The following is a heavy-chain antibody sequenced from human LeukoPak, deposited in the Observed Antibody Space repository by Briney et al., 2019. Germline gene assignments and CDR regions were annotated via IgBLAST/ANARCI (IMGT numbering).Heavy chain of an antibody. D-gene: IGHD2/OR15-2a*01. V-gene: IGHV4-4*07. J-gene: IGHJ3*02. CDR2: IYTSGST. CDR3: ARAIIDARDVFDI. Sequence: SETLSLTCTVSGDSLSSYYWSWIRQPAGKGLEWIGRIYTSGSTDYNPSLKSRVTLSVDTSKKQFSLKLSSVTAADTAVYYCARAIIDARDVFDIWGQGTMVTVSS. CDR1: GDSLSSYY.